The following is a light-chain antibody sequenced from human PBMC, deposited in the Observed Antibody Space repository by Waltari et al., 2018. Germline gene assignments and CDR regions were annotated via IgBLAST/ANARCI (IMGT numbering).Light chain of an antibody. Sequence: QSALTQQPSASGTPGQGVLISCSGRLSNIGSNAVIWYRQFPGPAPRLLIYSNSEPTSGVPDRFSGSKSGTSASLTISGLLSDDAADYYCATWDDRQTGYVVFGGGTKLTVL. J-gene: IGLJ2*01. CDR1: LSNIGSNA. CDR2: SNS. V-gene: IGLV1-44*01. CDR3: ATWDDRQTGYVV.